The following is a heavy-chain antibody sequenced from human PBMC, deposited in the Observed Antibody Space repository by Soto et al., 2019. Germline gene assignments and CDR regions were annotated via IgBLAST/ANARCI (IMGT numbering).Heavy chain of an antibody. CDR2: IYRTGST. CDR1: GGSFTSNKW. CDR3: ASRDPGTSVDY. J-gene: IGHJ4*02. V-gene: IGHV4-4*02. Sequence: TSETLSLTCSVSGGSFTSNKWWTWVRQPPGQGLEWIGEIYRTGSTNYNPSLKSRVTISLDKSENQFSLKVTSLTAAETAVYYCASRDPGTSVDYWGKGTLVTVSS. D-gene: IGHD1-7*01.